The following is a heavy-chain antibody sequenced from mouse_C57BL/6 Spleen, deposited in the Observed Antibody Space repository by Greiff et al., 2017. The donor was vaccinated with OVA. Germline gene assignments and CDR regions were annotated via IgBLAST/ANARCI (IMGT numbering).Heavy chain of an antibody. CDR2: IYPGSGST. J-gene: IGHJ1*03. D-gene: IGHD2-3*01. Sequence: VQLQQPGAEFVKPGASVKMSCKASGYTFTSYWITWVKQRPGQGLEWIGDIYPGSGSTNYNEKFKSKATLTVDTSSSTAYMQLSSLTSEDSAVYYCARWRYDLYWYFDVWGTGTTVTVSS. CDR3: ARWRYDLYWYFDV. CDR1: GYTFTSYW. V-gene: IGHV1-55*01.